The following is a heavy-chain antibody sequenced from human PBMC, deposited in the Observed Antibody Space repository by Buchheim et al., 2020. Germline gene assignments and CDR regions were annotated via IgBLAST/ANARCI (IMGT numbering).Heavy chain of an antibody. CDR3: ARHKSDYYDSSGYSFDY. D-gene: IGHD3-22*01. CDR1: GGSISSYY. V-gene: IGHV4-59*08. Sequence: QVQLQESGPGLVKPSETLSLTCTVSGGSISSYYWSWIRQPPGKGLEGIGYIYYSGSTNYNPSLKSRVTISVDKSKNQFSLKLSSVTAADTAVYYCARHKSDYYDSSGYSFDYWGQGTL. CDR2: IYYSGST. J-gene: IGHJ4*02.